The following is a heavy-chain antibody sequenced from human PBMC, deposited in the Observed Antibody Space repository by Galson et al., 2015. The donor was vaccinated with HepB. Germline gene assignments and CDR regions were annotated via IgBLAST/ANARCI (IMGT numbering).Heavy chain of an antibody. V-gene: IGHV3-30-3*01. CDR2: ISYDGSNK. Sequence: SLRLSCAASGFGFSDYAMHWVRQAPGKGLEWVAVISYDGSNKYYADSVKGRFTISRDNSKKTLYVQMNSLRAEDTAVYYCARDYPYYYDSSGYLAIWGQGTMVTVSS. J-gene: IGHJ3*02. CDR1: GFGFSDYA. D-gene: IGHD3-22*01. CDR3: ARDYPYYYDSSGYLAI.